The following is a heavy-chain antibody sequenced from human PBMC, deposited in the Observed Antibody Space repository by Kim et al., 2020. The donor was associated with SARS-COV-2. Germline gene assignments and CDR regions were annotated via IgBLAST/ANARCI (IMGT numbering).Heavy chain of an antibody. J-gene: IGHJ4*02. D-gene: IGHD6-19*01. V-gene: IGHV4-39*01. CDR3: ASQSPVAGWGKYFDY. CDR2: ISYSGST. CDR1: GVSISSSAYY. Sequence: SETLSLTCTVSGVSISSSAYYWGWIRQPPGKGLEWIATISYSGSTSYNPSLKSRVTISVDTSKNQFSLKLSSVTAADTAVYYCASQSPVAGWGKYFDYWGQGTLVTVSS.